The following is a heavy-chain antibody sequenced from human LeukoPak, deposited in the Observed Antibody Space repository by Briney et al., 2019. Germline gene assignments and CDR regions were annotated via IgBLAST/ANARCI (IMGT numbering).Heavy chain of an antibody. CDR3: ARSPRYCTSANCSY. Sequence: GGSLRLSCAASGFTFSSYSMNWVRQAPGKGLEWVSSISSSSSYIYYVDLVKGRFTISRDNAKSSLYLQMNSLRAEDTAVYYCARSPRYCTSANCSYWGQGTLVTVSS. CDR1: GFTFSSYS. D-gene: IGHD2-2*01. V-gene: IGHV3-21*01. CDR2: ISSSSSYI. J-gene: IGHJ4*02.